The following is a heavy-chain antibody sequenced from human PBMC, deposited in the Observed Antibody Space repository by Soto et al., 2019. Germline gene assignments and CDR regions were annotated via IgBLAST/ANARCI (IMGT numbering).Heavy chain of an antibody. CDR2: VSGSGDST. D-gene: IGHD3-9*01. CDR3: AKSRYSSTWYGMDV. J-gene: IGHJ6*02. CDR1: GFTFSSYA. Sequence: GGSRRLSCAASGFTFSSYAMNWVRQAPGKGLDWVSAVSGSGDSTYYGDSVRGRFTISRDNSKNTLYLQMNSLRAEDTAVYYCAKSRYSSTWYGMDVWGQGITVTVSS. V-gene: IGHV3-23*01.